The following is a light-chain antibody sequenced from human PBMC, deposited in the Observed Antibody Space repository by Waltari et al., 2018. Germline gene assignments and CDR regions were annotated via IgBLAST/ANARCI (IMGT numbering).Light chain of an antibody. V-gene: IGKV3-15*01. CDR1: QSVSSH. CDR3: QQYNNWPSWT. CDR2: GAS. J-gene: IGKJ1*01. Sequence: EIVMTLSPATLSASPGGRATLICRARQSVSSHLAWYQQKPCQAPRLLIYGASTRSTGIPARFRGSGSVTEFTLTISSLQSEDFAVYYCQQYNNWPSWTFGQGTKVEIK.